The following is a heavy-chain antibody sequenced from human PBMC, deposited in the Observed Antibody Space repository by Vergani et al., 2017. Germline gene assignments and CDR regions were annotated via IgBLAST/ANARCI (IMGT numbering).Heavy chain of an antibody. J-gene: IGHJ4*02. Sequence: QVQLQQWGAGLLKPSETLYLTCAVYGGSFSGYYWSWIRQPPGKGLEWIGYIYYSGSTYYNPSLKSRVTISVDTSKNQFSLKLSSVTAADTAVYYCARGGSRDGYNSPLDYWGQGTLVTVSS. V-gene: IGHV4-34*01. CDR1: GGSFSGYY. CDR2: IYYSGST. CDR3: ARGGSRDGYNSPLDY. D-gene: IGHD5-24*01.